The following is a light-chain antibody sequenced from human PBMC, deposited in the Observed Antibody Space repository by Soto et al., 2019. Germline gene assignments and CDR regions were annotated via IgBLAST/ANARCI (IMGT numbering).Light chain of an antibody. Sequence: DIQMTQSPSSLSASVGDRVAITCRASQSIRNYLNWYQQKPGKAPKLLIYETSTLQSGVPSRFSGSGSGTEFTLTISSLQPEDFATYYCQQSFTTLTFGGGTKVDI. CDR1: QSIRNY. CDR3: QQSFTTLT. V-gene: IGKV1-39*01. J-gene: IGKJ4*01. CDR2: ETS.